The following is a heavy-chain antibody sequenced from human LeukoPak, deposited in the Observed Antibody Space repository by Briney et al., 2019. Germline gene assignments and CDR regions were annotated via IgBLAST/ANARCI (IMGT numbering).Heavy chain of an antibody. V-gene: IGHV3-9*01. CDR2: ISWNSGSI. CDR3: AKARYQLLWDYFDY. Sequence: PRGSLRLSCAASGFTFDDYAMHWVRQAPGKGLEWVSGISWNSGSIGYADSVKGRFTISRDNAKNSLYLQMNSLRAEDTALYYCAKARYQLLWDYFDYWGQGTLVTVSS. D-gene: IGHD2-2*01. J-gene: IGHJ4*02. CDR1: GFTFDDYA.